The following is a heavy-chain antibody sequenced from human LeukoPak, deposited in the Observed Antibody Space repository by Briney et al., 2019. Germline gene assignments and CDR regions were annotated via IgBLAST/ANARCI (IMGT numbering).Heavy chain of an antibody. CDR1: GGSISSYY. V-gene: IGHV4-4*07. J-gene: IGHJ5*02. Sequence: PSETLSLTCTVSGGSISSYYWSWIRQPAGKGLEWIGRIYTSGSTKYNPSLKSRVTMSVDTSKNQFSLKLSSVTAADTAVYYCTRDGVRGLTFNWFDPWGQGTLVTVSS. D-gene: IGHD3-10*01. CDR3: TRDGVRGLTFNWFDP. CDR2: IYTSGST.